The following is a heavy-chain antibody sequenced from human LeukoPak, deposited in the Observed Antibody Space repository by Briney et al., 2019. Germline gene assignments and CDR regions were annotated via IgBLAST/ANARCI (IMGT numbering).Heavy chain of an antibody. Sequence: SVKVSCKASGGTFSSYAISCVRQAPGQGLGWKGRIIPIFGTANYAQKFQGRVTITTDESTSTAYMELSSLRSEDTAVYYCARGGSSGWYTDIWGQGTMVTVSS. V-gene: IGHV1-69*05. J-gene: IGHJ3*02. CDR2: IIPIFGTA. D-gene: IGHD6-19*01. CDR1: GGTFSSYA. CDR3: ARGGSSGWYTDI.